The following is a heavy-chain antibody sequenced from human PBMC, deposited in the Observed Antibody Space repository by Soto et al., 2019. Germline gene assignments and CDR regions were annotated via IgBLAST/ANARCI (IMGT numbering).Heavy chain of an antibody. V-gene: IGHV4-34*01. Sequence: SETLSLTCAVYGGSFSGYYWSWIRQPPGKGLEWIGEINHSGSTNYNPSLKSRVTISVDTSKNQFSLKLSSVTAADTAVYYCARGNLFYYYYYGMDVWGQGTTVTVSS. CDR1: GGSFSGYY. CDR2: INHSGST. D-gene: IGHD3-10*01. J-gene: IGHJ6*02. CDR3: ARGNLFYYYYYGMDV.